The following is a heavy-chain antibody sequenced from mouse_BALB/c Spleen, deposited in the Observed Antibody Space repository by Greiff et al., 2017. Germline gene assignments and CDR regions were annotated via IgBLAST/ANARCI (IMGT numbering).Heavy chain of an antibody. CDR1: GFTFTDYY. J-gene: IGHJ3*01. CDR3: ARDTAGKAWFAY. V-gene: IGHV7-3*02. D-gene: IGHD4-1*01. CDR2: IRNKANGYTT. Sequence: EVQVVESGGGLVQPGGSLRLSCATSGFTFTDYYMSWVRQPPGKALEWLGFIRNKANGYTTEYSASVKGRFTISRDNSQSILYLQMNTLRAEDSATYYCARDTAGKAWFAYWGQGTLVTVSA.